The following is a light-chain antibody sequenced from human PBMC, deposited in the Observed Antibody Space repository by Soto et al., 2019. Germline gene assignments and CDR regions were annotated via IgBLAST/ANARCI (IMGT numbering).Light chain of an antibody. CDR1: RLDVGGYNY. Sequence: QSVLTQPASVSGSPGQSITISCTGTRLDVGGYNYVSWYQQQPGKAPKLIIYEVTNRPSGVSNRFSGSKSGNTASLTISGLQAEDGADYYCSSYTSSIFYVFGTGTKVTV. V-gene: IGLV2-14*03. J-gene: IGLJ1*01. CDR2: EVT. CDR3: SSYTSSIFYV.